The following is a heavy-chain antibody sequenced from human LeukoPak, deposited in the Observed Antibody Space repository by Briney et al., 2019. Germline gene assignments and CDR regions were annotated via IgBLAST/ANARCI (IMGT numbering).Heavy chain of an antibody. CDR1: GFTFDVYA. Sequence: PGGSLRLSCAAFGFTFDVYAMHWVRQAPGKGLEWVSGISWNSGTIGYADSVKGRFTISRDNAKNSLYLQMNSLRAEDTALYYCAKDNGYYDSSGFDYWGQGTLVTVSS. D-gene: IGHD3-22*01. CDR2: ISWNSGTI. CDR3: AKDNGYYDSSGFDY. V-gene: IGHV3-9*01. J-gene: IGHJ4*02.